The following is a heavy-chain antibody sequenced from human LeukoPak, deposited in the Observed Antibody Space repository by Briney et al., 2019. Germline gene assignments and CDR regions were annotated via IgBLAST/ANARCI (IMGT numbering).Heavy chain of an antibody. D-gene: IGHD1-26*01. CDR3: ATIVGAPVY. CDR1: GFIISNNY. V-gene: IGHV3-66*01. Sequence: GGSLTLSCAASGFIISNNYVSWVRQAPGRGLEWVSIFSAGGQAFYAESVKGRFSISRDRSRNTLNLQMSGLRVEDSALYYCATIVGAPVYWGQGTLVTVSS. J-gene: IGHJ1*01. CDR2: FSAGGQA.